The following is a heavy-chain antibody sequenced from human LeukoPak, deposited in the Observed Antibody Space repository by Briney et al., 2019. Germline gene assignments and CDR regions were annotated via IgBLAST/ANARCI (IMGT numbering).Heavy chain of an antibody. CDR2: INPNSGGT. Sequence: ASVKVSCKASGYTFTGYYMHWVRQAPGQGLEWMGWINPNSGGTNYAQKFQGRVTMTRDTSISTAYMELSRLRSDDTAVYYCARAVTGTTPPPFDYWGQGTLVTVSS. V-gene: IGHV1-2*02. J-gene: IGHJ4*02. CDR1: GYTFTGYY. CDR3: ARAVTGTTPPPFDY. D-gene: IGHD1-7*01.